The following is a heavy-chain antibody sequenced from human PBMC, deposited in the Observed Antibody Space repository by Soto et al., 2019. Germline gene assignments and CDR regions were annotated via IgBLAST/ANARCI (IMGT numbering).Heavy chain of an antibody. D-gene: IGHD3-9*01. Sequence: EVQLVESGGGLVQPGGSLRLSCAASGFTFSSYDMHWVRQATGKGLELVSAIGTAGDTYYPGSVKGRFTISRENAKNSLYLQMISLRAEDTAVYYCARGNILTGYFDYWGQGTLVTVSS. J-gene: IGHJ4*02. CDR2: IGTAGDT. V-gene: IGHV3-13*01. CDR1: GFTFSSYD. CDR3: ARGNILTGYFDY.